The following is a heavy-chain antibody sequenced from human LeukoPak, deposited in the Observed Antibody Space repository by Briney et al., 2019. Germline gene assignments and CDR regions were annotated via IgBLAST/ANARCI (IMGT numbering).Heavy chain of an antibody. CDR2: ISAYNGNT. Sequence: ASVKVSCKASGYTFTSYGISWVRQAPGQGLEWMGWISAYNGNTNYAQKLQGRVTMTTDTSTSTAYMELRSLRSDDTAVYYCARSNGPKSHYYYGMDVWGQGTTVTVSS. V-gene: IGHV1-18*01. CDR3: ARSNGPKSHYYYGMDV. J-gene: IGHJ6*02. CDR1: GYTFTSYG.